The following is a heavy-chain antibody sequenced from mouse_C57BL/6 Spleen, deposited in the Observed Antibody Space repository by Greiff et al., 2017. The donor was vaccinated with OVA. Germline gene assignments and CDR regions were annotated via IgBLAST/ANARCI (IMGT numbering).Heavy chain of an antibody. CDR3: ARPLYDYDGYYAMDY. CDR1: GYTFTSYW. CDR2: IDPSDSYT. V-gene: IGHV1-50*01. J-gene: IGHJ4*01. D-gene: IGHD2-4*01. Sequence: QVQLQQPGAELVKPGASVKLSCKASGYTFTSYWMQWVKQRPGQGLEWIGEIDPSDSYTNYNQKFKGKATLTVDTSSSTAYMQLSSLTSEDSAVYYGARPLYDYDGYYAMDYWGQGTSVTVSS.